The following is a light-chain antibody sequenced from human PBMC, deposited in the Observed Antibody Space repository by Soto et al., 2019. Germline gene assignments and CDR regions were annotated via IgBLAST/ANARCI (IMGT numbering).Light chain of an antibody. Sequence: RTQSPSLLSASKGDRVTISCRMSQGIISYLAWYQQKPGKAPELLIYAASTLQSGVPSRFSGSGSGTEFTLTISSLQPDDFATYYCQQYNSYPWTFGQGSMVDVK. CDR1: QGIISY. V-gene: IGKV1D-8*02. J-gene: IGKJ1*01. CDR3: QQYNSYPWT. CDR2: AAS.